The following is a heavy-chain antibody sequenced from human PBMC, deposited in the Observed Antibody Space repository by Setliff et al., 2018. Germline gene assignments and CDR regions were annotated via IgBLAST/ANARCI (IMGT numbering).Heavy chain of an antibody. CDR1: GGSISSSSYY. V-gene: IGHV4-39*01. D-gene: IGHD2-2*02. CDR3: ARYVVVLPTAVHRLNYYYYYMDV. CDR2: IYYSGST. Sequence: PSETLSLTCTVSGGSISSSSYYWGWIRQPPGKGLEWIGSIYYSGSTYYNWSLKSPVTISVDTSKNQFSLKLSSVTAADTAVYYCARYVVVLPTAVHRLNYYYYYMDVWGKGTTVTVSS. J-gene: IGHJ6*03.